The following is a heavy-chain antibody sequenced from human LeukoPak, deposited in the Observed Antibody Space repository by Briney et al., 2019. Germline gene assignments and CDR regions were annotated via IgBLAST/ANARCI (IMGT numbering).Heavy chain of an antibody. CDR1: GGSFSGYY. V-gene: IGHV4-34*01. J-gene: IGHJ1*01. D-gene: IGHD6-19*01. CDR3: ARLSSGWYSYGEYFQH. CDR2: INHSGST. Sequence: SETLSLTCAVYGGSFSGYYWSWIRQPPGKGLEWIGEINHSGSTNYNPSLKSRVTISVDTSKNQSSLKLSSVTAADTAVYYCARLSSGWYSYGEYFQHWGQGTLVTVSS.